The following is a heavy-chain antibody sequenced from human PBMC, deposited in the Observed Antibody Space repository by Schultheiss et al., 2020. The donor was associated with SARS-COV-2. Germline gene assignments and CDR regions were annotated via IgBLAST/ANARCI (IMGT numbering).Heavy chain of an antibody. J-gene: IGHJ6*02. CDR3: ARGAGSYYGMDV. D-gene: IGHD6-25*01. V-gene: IGHV3-66*01. CDR2: ISWNSGSI. Sequence: GGSLRLSCAASGFTVSSNYMSWVRQAPGKGLEWVSGISWNSGSIGYADSVKGRFTISRDNSKNTLYLQMNSLRAEDTAVYYCARGAGSYYGMDVWGQGTTVTVSS. CDR1: GFTVSSNY.